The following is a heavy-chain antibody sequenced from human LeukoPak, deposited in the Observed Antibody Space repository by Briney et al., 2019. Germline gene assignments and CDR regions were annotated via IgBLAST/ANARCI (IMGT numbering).Heavy chain of an antibody. CDR1: GFTFSSYA. D-gene: IGHD3-9*01. Sequence: QAGGSLRLSCAASGFTFSSYAMSWVRQAPGKGLEWVSAISGSGGSTYYADSVKGRLTISRDNSKNTLYLQMNSLRAEDTAVYYCAKDSYYDILTGYYRGAFDIWGQGTMVTVSS. CDR3: AKDSYYDILTGYYRGAFDI. J-gene: IGHJ3*02. CDR2: ISGSGGST. V-gene: IGHV3-23*01.